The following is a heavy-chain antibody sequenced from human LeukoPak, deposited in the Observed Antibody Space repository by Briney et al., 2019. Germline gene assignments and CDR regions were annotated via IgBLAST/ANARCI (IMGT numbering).Heavy chain of an antibody. CDR1: GLTFSSYG. J-gene: IGHJ4*02. Sequence: GGALRLSCAATGLTFSSYGMDWLRQAPGKGLEWVSYISSSGSTIYYADSVKGRFTISRDNAKNSLYLQMHSLRAEDTAVSFCANSPSYCGGGSCFGPHWGQGTLVTVSS. D-gene: IGHD2-15*01. CDR3: ANSPSYCGGGSCFGPH. CDR2: ISSSGSTI. V-gene: IGHV3-48*03.